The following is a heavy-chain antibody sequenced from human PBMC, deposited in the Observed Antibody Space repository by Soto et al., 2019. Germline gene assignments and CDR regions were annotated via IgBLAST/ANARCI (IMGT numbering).Heavy chain of an antibody. D-gene: IGHD2-8*01. J-gene: IGHJ3*02. CDR2: IKSKTDGGTT. V-gene: IGHV3-15*01. CDR3: ITDDPSWYARIYDAFDI. Sequence: EVQLVESGGGLVKPGGSLRLSCAASGFTFNIAWMSWVRQAPGKGLEWVGRIKSKTDGGTTDYAEPVKGRFTISRDDSKNTLYLQMNSLKPEDTAVYYCITDDPSWYARIYDAFDIWGQGKMVTVSS. CDR1: GFTFNIAW.